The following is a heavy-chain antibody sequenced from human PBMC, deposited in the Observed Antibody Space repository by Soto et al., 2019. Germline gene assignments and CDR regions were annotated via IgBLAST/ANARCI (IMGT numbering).Heavy chain of an antibody. CDR3: ARGVTMIVANMGTSIGK. D-gene: IGHD3-22*01. Sequence: SETLSLTCAVYGGSFSGYYWSWIRQPPGKGLEWIGEINHSGSTNYNPSLKSRVTISVDTSKKQFSLKLSSVTAADTAVYYCARGVTMIVANMGTSIGKWGQGTLVTVS. J-gene: IGHJ4*02. V-gene: IGHV4-34*01. CDR2: INHSGST. CDR1: GGSFSGYY.